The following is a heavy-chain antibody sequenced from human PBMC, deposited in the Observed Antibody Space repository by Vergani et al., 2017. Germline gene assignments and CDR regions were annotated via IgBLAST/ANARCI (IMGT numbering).Heavy chain of an antibody. J-gene: IGHJ4*02. Sequence: EVQLVQSGAEVKQPGESLKISCKGAGYSFTSDWIGWVRQMPGKGLEWMGSIYPMDSDTRYSPSFQGQVTISADKSTSTAYLQWSTLKASDTAMYYCARRNKLGYFDYWGQGTLVTVSS. V-gene: IGHV5-51*01. CDR3: ARRNKLGYFDY. CDR2: IYPMDSDT. D-gene: IGHD1-7*01. CDR1: GYSFTSDW.